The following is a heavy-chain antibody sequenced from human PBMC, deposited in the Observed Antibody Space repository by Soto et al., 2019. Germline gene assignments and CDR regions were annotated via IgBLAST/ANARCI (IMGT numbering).Heavy chain of an antibody. V-gene: IGHV4-39*01. J-gene: IGHJ6*03. Sequence: SETLSLTCTVSGGSISSSSYYWGWIRQPPGKGLEWIGSIYYSGSTYYNPSLKSRVTISVDTSKNQFSLKLSSVTAADTAVYYCARPALKGGIVVVPAVWGPRYYMDVWGKGTTVTVSS. CDR2: IYYSGST. CDR3: ARPALKGGIVVVPAVWGPRYYMDV. CDR1: GGSISSSSYY. D-gene: IGHD2-2*01.